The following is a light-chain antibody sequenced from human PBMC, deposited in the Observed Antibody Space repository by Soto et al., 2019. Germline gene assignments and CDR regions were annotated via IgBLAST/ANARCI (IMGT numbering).Light chain of an antibody. CDR3: QQYDNLPPLT. V-gene: IGKV1-33*01. Sequence: DIQMTQSPSSLSASVGDRVTITCQASQDISNYLNWYQQKPGKAPKLLLNDASNLETGVPSRFSGSGSGTDFTFTISSLQPEDIATDYCQQYDNLPPLTFGGGTKVEIK. CDR1: QDISNY. CDR2: DAS. J-gene: IGKJ4*01.